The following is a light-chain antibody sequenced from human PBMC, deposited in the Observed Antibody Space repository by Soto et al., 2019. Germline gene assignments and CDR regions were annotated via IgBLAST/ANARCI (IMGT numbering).Light chain of an antibody. J-gene: IGLJ3*02. Sequence: QSALTQPASMFGSPGQSITISCTGTSSDVGAYDYVSWYQQHPGKAPKLIISEVSNRPSGVSDRFSGSKSANTASLTISGLQAEDEADYYCSSYTTDTTWVFGGGTKLTVL. CDR1: SSDVGAYDY. CDR3: SSYTTDTTWV. V-gene: IGLV2-14*01. CDR2: EVS.